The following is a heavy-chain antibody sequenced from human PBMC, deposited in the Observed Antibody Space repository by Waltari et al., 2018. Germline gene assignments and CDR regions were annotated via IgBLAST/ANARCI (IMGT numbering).Heavy chain of an antibody. CDR3: ARHPERGAAAGTFDY. V-gene: IGHV4-39*01. Sequence: QLQLQESGPGLVKPSETLSLTCTVSGASISSSNYYWGWIRQPPGKGLEWIGSIYYSGRTYYNPSLKSRVTISVDTSKNHFSLKLSSVTAADTAVYYCARHPERGAAAGTFDYWGQGTLVTVSS. D-gene: IGHD6-13*01. CDR1: GASISSSNYY. CDR2: IYYSGRT. J-gene: IGHJ4*02.